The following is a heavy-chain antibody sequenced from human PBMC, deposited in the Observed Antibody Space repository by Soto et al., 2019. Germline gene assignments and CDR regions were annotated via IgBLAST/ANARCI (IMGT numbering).Heavy chain of an antibody. V-gene: IGHV3-9*01. D-gene: IGHD3-10*01. J-gene: IGHJ6*02. CDR3: AKDISGDQLVLITEGMDV. Sequence: EVQLVESGGGLVQPGRSQRLSCAASGFRFEDYGMHWVRQAPGKGLEWVSSISWNSRNIAYADSVKGRFTVSRDNAKNSLYVHMNSLSPEDTALYYCAKDISGDQLVLITEGMDVWGQGTTVTVSS. CDR2: ISWNSRNI. CDR1: GFRFEDYG.